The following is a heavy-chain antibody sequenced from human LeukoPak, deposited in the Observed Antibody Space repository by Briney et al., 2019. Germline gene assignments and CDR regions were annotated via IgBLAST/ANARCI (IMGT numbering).Heavy chain of an antibody. CDR3: ARDAAAVRFDP. CDR1: GFTFSSSW. J-gene: IGHJ5*02. D-gene: IGHD2-15*01. CDR2: IIQDGSAK. V-gene: IGHV3-7*01. Sequence: PGGSLRLSCAASGFTFSSSWMTWARQAPVKGLEWVASIIQDGSAKYYVGSVKGRFTISRDNAKNSLYLQMNSLRAEDTAVYYCARDAAAVRFDPRGQGTLVTVSS.